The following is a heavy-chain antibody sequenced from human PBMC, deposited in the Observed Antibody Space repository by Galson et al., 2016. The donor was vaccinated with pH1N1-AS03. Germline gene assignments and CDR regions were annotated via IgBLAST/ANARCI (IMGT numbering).Heavy chain of an antibody. CDR1: GFTFSSYA. V-gene: IGHV3-23*01. Sequence: SLRLSCAASGFTFSSYAMSWVRQAPGKGLEWVSAISGSGGTTYYADSVKGRFTISRDNSKNPLYLQMNSLAAADTAVYYCAKAPNAVSTGGEYWGQGTLVTVSS. J-gene: IGHJ4*02. CDR3: AKAPNAVSTGGEY. D-gene: IGHD5/OR15-5a*01. CDR2: ISGSGGTT.